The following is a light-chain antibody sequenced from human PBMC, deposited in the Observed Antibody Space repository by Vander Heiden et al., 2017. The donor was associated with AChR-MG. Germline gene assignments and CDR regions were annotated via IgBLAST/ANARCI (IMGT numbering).Light chain of an antibody. V-gene: IGLV2-14*01. CDR3: SSFTGSSTYV. J-gene: IGLJ1*01. CDR1: SSDGGGYNY. Sequence: QSALTQPASVSGSPGPSITISCTGASSDGGGYNYVSWDQQHPGKAPKLMLYEVNTRPSGVSNRFSGSKSGNTASLTISGLQAEDEADYYCSSFTGSSTYVFGTGTKVTVL. CDR2: EVN.